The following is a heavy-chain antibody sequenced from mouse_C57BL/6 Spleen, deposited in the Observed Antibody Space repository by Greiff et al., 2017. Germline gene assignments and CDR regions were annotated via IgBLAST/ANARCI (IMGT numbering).Heavy chain of an antibody. CDR1: GYAFSSYW. CDR3: ARQLRLRDAMDY. Sequence: QVQLKESGAELVKPGASVKISCKASGYAFSSYWMNWVKQRPGKGLEWIGQIYPGDGDTNYNGKFKGKATLTADKSSCTAYMQLSSLTSEDSAVYFCARQLRLRDAMDYWGQGTSVTVSS. J-gene: IGHJ4*01. D-gene: IGHD3-2*02. CDR2: IYPGDGDT. V-gene: IGHV1-80*01.